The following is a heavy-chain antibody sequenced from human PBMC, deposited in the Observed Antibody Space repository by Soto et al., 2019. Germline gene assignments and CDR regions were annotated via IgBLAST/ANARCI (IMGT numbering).Heavy chain of an antibody. J-gene: IGHJ3*02. CDR2: ISSSSSYI. V-gene: IGHV3-21*01. CDR3: AREIYDILTGYYRSYAFDI. Sequence: EVPLVESGGGLVKPGGSLRLSCAASGFTFSDYSINWVRQAPGKGLEWVSSISSSSSYIYYADSVKGRFTISRDNAKNSLYLQMNSLRAEDTAVYYCAREIYDILTGYYRSYAFDIWGQGTMVTVSS. D-gene: IGHD3-9*01. CDR1: GFTFSDYS.